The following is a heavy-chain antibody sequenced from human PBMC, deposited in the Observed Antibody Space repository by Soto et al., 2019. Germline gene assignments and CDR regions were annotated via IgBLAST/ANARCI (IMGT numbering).Heavy chain of an antibody. D-gene: IGHD4-17*01. J-gene: IGHJ3*02. CDR1: GFTVSSNY. CDR3: ARAYRDYGDYDAFDI. V-gene: IGHV3-53*04. Sequence: GGSLRLSCAASGFTVSSNYMSWVRQAPGKGLEWVSVLYTGGETYYADSVKGRFTISRHSSKNTLYLQMSILRPEDTAVYFCARAYRDYGDYDAFDIWGRGTMVTVSS. CDR2: LYTGGET.